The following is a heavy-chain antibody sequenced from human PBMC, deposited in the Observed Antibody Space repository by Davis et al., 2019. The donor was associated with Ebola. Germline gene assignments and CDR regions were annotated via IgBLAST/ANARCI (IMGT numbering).Heavy chain of an antibody. V-gene: IGHV4-34*01. CDR1: GGSFSGYY. CDR2: VSHSGYS. Sequence: MPSETLSLTCTIYGGSFSGYYWSWIRQPPGKGLEWLGEVSHSGYSNYNPSLKSRVTMSVDMSKNQFSLTLTSVSAADTAVYYCARTTLTSISDAGLGYNFFDPWGRGTLVTVSS. D-gene: IGHD2-21*02. CDR3: ARTTLTSISDAGLGYNFFDP. J-gene: IGHJ5*02.